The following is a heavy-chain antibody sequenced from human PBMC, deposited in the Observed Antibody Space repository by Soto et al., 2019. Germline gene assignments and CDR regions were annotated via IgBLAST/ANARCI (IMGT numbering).Heavy chain of an antibody. V-gene: IGHV4-31*03. D-gene: IGHD3-3*01. J-gene: IGHJ4*02. CDR3: ARAHDVGRITIFGVVTFDY. CDR2: IYYSGST. Sequence: SETLSLTCTVSGGSISIGGYYWSCIRQHPGKGLEWIGYIYYSGSTYYNPSLKSRVTISVDTSKNQFSLKLSSVTAADTAVYYCARAHDVGRITIFGVVTFDYWGQGTLVTVSS. CDR1: GGSISIGGYY.